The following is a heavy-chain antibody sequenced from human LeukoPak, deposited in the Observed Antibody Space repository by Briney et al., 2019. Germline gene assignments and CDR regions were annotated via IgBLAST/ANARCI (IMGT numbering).Heavy chain of an antibody. CDR2: IRGGGAGA. CDR3: AKCSASYDNDALDM. V-gene: IGHV3-23*01. J-gene: IGHJ3*02. D-gene: IGHD3-10*02. Sequence: GRSLRPSCAASGFTFTSYAMNWVRQAPGKGREWVAFIRGGGAGARYADAAKGRFTISRDNSKNTLYLHMNTLRVEDTATYYCAKCSASYDNDALDMWGQGTVVIVSS. CDR1: GFTFTSYA.